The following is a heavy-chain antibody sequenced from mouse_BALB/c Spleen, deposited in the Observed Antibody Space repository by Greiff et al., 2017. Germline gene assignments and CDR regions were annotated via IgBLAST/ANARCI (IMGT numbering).Heavy chain of an antibody. D-gene: IGHD1-1*01. CDR2: INPSNGGT. V-gene: IGHV1S81*02. J-gene: IGHJ2*01. CDR3: TRSRDYGSSYYFDY. CDR1: GYTFTSYY. Sequence: QVQLQQSGAELVKPGASVKLSCKASGYTFTSYYMYWVKQRPGQGLEWIGEINPSNGGTNFNEKFKSKATLTVDKSSSTAYMQLSSLTSEDSAVYYCTRSRDYGSSYYFDYWGQGTTLTVSS.